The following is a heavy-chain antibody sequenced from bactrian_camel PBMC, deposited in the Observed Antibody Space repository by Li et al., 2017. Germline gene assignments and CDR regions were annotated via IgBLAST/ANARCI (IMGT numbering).Heavy chain of an antibody. CDR1: GYIYNHYC. Sequence: HVQLVESGGGSVQAGEPLKLSCTISGYIYNHYCKAWWRQAPGKEREEVAAIDSDGTRYENSVKDRFFISKDAAKNTLYLEMYNLKPEDSAMYYCAAATHYCWASRYADKFPHWGQGTQVTVS. J-gene: IGHJ4*01. CDR2: IDSDGT. V-gene: IGHV3S53*01. D-gene: IGHD1*01. CDR3: AAATHYCWASRYADKFPH.